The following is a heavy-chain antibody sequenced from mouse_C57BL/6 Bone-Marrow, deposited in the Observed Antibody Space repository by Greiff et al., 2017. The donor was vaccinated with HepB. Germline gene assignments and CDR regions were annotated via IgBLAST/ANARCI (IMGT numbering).Heavy chain of an antibody. V-gene: IGHV5-12*01. CDR2: ISNGGGST. CDR3: ARRYARNAIDY. D-gene: IGHD2-10*02. CDR1: GFTFSDYY. Sequence: EVQGVESGGGLVQPGGSLKLSCAASGFTFSDYYMYWVRQTPEKRLEWVAYISNGGGSTYYPDTVKGRVTISRDNAKNTLYLQMSRLKSEDTAMYYCARRYARNAIDYWGQGTSVTVSS. J-gene: IGHJ4*01.